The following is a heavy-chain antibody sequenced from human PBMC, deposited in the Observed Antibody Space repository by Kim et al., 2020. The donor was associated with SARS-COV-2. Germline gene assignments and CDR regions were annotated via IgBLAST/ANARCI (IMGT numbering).Heavy chain of an antibody. V-gene: IGHV4-4*07. D-gene: IGHD6-19*01. Sequence: SETLSLTCTVSGGSISSYYWSWIRQPAGKGLEWIGRIYTSGSTNYNPSLKSRVTMSVDTSKNQFSLKLSSVTAADTAVYYCARDPQYSSGWGWGYYYGMDVWGQGTTVTVSS. CDR2: IYTSGST. CDR3: ARDPQYSSGWGWGYYYGMDV. J-gene: IGHJ6*02. CDR1: GGSISSYY.